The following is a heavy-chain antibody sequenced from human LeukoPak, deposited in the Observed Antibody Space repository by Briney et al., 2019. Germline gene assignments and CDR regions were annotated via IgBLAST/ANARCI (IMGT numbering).Heavy chain of an antibody. D-gene: IGHD6-13*01. J-gene: IGHJ4*02. CDR1: GFTVSSNY. V-gene: IGHV3-21*01. Sequence: GGSLRLSCAASGFTVSSNYMSWVRQAPGKGLEWVSSISSSSSYIYYADSVKGRFTISRDNAKNSLYLQMNSLRAEDTAVYYCATGIAAAETDYWGQGTLVTVSS. CDR2: ISSSSSYI. CDR3: ATGIAAAETDY.